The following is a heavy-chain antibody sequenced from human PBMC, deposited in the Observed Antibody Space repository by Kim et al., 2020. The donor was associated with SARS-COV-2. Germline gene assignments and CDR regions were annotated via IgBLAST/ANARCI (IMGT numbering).Heavy chain of an antibody. CDR2: ISYDGSNK. J-gene: IGHJ4*02. CDR3: AKGGSGSFYY. Sequence: GGSLRLSCAASGFTFSSYGMHWVRQAPGKGLEWVAVISYDGSNKYYADSVKGRFTISRDNSKNTLYLQMNSLRAEDTAVYYCAKGGSGSFYYWGQGTLVT. D-gene: IGHD1-26*01. CDR1: GFTFSSYG. V-gene: IGHV3-30*18.